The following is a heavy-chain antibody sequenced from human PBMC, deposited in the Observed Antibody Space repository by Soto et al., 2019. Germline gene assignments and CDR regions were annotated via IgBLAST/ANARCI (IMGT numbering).Heavy chain of an antibody. D-gene: IGHD3-3*01. CDR3: ARDRGGGSIFGGHYGMDV. Sequence: GGSLRLSCAASGFIFRDFYMSWIRQVPGKGLEWLSKISSSSSSTDYADSVKGRFTISRDNAKNSLYLQMSSLRAADTAVYYCARDRGGGSIFGGHYGMDVWGQGPTVTVSS. V-gene: IGHV3-11*06. CDR2: ISSSSSST. J-gene: IGHJ6*02. CDR1: GFIFRDFY.